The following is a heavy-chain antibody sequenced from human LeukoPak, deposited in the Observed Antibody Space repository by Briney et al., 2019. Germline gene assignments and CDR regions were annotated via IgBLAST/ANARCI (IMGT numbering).Heavy chain of an antibody. CDR1: GGSISSGDYY. CDR3: ARGGDRPDKNNWFDP. V-gene: IGHV4-30-4*01. Sequence: SETLSLTCTVSGGSISSGDYYWSWIRQPPGKGLEWIGYIYYSGSTYYNPSLKSRVTISVDTSKNQFSLKLSSVTAADTAVYYCARGGDRPDKNNWFDPWGQGTLVTVSS. J-gene: IGHJ5*02. D-gene: IGHD4-17*01. CDR2: IYYSGST.